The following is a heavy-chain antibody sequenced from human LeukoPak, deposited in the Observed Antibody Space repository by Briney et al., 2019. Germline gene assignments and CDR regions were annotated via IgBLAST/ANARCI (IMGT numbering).Heavy chain of an antibody. CDR3: ERELVVPAATLYYYYYYMGV. CDR2: ISYDGSNK. CDR1: GFTFSSYA. J-gene: IGHJ6*03. Sequence: QSVRSLRRSCAASGFTFSSYAMHRVPQAPGKGLEWVSVISYDGSNKYHEDSVKGLLTISRNNSKTTLYLQMNSLRGEDTAVYYCERELVVPAATLYYYYYYMGVWGKGTTVTVSS. V-gene: IGHV3-30*01. D-gene: IGHD2-2*01.